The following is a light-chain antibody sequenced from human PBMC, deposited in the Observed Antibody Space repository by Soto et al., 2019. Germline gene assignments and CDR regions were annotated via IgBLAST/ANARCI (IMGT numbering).Light chain of an antibody. CDR3: SSNADTYTLV. CDR2: EVN. J-gene: IGLJ3*02. V-gene: IGLV2-14*03. Sequence: QSALTQPASVSGSPGQSVTISCTGASSDVGGSDHVSWYQQHPGKAPKLILYEVNNRPSGVSNRFSGSKSGNTASLTISGLQAEDEADYYCSSNADTYTLVFGGGTKLTVL. CDR1: SSDVGGSDH.